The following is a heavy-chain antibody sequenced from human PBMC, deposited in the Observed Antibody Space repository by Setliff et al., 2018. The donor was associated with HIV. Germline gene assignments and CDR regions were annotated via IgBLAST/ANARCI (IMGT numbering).Heavy chain of an antibody. J-gene: IGHJ4*02. Sequence: ASVKVSCKVSGYSFTNSGMHWMRRAPGQRPEWMGCINGGSGRTEYSQKFQSRVTITRDTAARTDYMELSSLRSEDTAVYYCARAHLTGTTVGLADYWGQGTLVTVSS. D-gene: IGHD1-7*01. CDR2: INGGSGRT. CDR1: GYSFTNSG. CDR3: ARAHLTGTTVGLADY. V-gene: IGHV1-3*01.